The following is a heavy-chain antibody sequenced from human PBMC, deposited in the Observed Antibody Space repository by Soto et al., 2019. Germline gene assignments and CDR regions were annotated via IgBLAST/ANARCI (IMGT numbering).Heavy chain of an antibody. CDR2: IYDSGST. D-gene: IGHD3-16*01. V-gene: IGHV4-34*01. CDR1: GDSFSGYY. CDR3: SRSVIRPCCLYIDD. J-gene: IGHJ4*02. Sequence: SETLSLTCAVYGDSFSGYYWSWIRQPPGKGLEWIGEIYDSGSTNYNPSLESRLIISVDTSRNQCALKLSSGTAADTAVYYCSRSVIRPCCLYIDDWGQGTLVTVSS.